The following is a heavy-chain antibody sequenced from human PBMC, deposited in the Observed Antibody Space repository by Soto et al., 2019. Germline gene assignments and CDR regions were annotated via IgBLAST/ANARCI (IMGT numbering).Heavy chain of an antibody. CDR2: IYHSGST. CDR3: ARVSVMGQLWFPYYYYYGMDV. D-gene: IGHD5-18*01. V-gene: IGHV4-4*02. CDR1: GGSINSTNW. J-gene: IGHJ6*02. Sequence: SETLSLTCAVSGGSINSTNWWSWVRQPPGKGLEWIGEIYHSGSTNYNPSLKSRVTISVDTSKNQFSLKLSSVTAADTAVYYCARVSVMGQLWFPYYYYYGMDVWGQGTTVPVSS.